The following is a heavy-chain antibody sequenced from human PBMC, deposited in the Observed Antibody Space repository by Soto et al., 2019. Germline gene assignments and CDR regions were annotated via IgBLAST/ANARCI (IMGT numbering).Heavy chain of an antibody. V-gene: IGHV3-23*01. D-gene: IGHD2-15*01. CDR2: ISGSGGST. J-gene: IGHJ3*02. CDR3: PKILSPSCSGGSCYPSPDAFDI. Sequence: EVQLLESGGGLVQPGGSLRLSCAASGFTFRNYAMTWVRQAPGKGLEWVSIISGSGGSTSYTDSVKGRFTISRDNSKNTLYLQMNSLRPEDTALYCCPKILSPSCSGGSCYPSPDAFDIWGQGTMVTVSS. CDR1: GFTFRNYA.